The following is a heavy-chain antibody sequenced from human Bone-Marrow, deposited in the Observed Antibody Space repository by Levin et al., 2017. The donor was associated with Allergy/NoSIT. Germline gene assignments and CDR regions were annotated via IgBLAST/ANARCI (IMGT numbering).Heavy chain of an antibody. Sequence: GESLKISCAASGFTFTNYVMSWVRQAPGKGLEWVSSVSGSGGSPKYGDSVRGRCSISRDNSKNTLYLQLHSLRAEDTALYYCVKGVAMHTVVMTAIEGYFDSWGQGTLVTVSS. D-gene: IGHD2-21*02. CDR2: VSGSGGSP. V-gene: IGHV3-23*01. CDR1: GFTFTNYV. J-gene: IGHJ4*02. CDR3: VKGVAMHTVVMTAIEGYFDS.